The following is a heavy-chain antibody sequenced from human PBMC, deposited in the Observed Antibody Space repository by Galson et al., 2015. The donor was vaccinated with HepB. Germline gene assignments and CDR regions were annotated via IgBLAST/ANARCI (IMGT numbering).Heavy chain of an antibody. CDR1: GYTFSNYG. Sequence: QSGAEVKKPGASVKVSCKASGYTFSNYGINWVRQAPGQGLEWMGWISAYKGNTNYAQKLQGRVTMTADTSTNTAYMELRSLRSADTAVYYCARVWHYDILTGYHRTPVCYMDVWGKGTTVTVSS. CDR3: ARVWHYDILTGYHRTPVCYMDV. CDR2: ISAYKGNT. V-gene: IGHV1-18*01. J-gene: IGHJ6*03. D-gene: IGHD3-9*01.